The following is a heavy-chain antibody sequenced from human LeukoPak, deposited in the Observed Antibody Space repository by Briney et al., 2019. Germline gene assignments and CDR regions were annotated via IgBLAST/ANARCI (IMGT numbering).Heavy chain of an antibody. J-gene: IGHJ6*02. CDR2: IWYDGSNK. V-gene: IGHV3-33*01. CDR1: GFTFSSYG. D-gene: IGHD1-1*01. Sequence: PGGSLRLSCAASGFTFSSYGMPWVRQAPGKGLEWVAVIWYDGSNKYYADSVKGRFTISRDNSKNTLYLQMNSLRAEDTAVYYCARNEDNYYYYGMDVWGQGTTVTVSS. CDR3: ARNEDNYYYYGMDV.